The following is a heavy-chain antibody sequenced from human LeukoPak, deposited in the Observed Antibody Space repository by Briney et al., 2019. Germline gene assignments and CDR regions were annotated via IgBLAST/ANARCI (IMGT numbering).Heavy chain of an antibody. CDR1: GYTFTSYY. D-gene: IGHD2-2*02. J-gene: IGHJ6*02. CDR3: ARDLGPECSSTSCYTPHDYYYYGMDV. CDR2: INPSGGST. Sequence: ASVNVSCKASGYTFTSYYMHWVRQAPGRGLEWMGIINPSGGSTSYAQKFQGRVTMTRDTSTSTVYMELSSLRSEDTAVYYCARDLGPECSSTSCYTPHDYYYYGMDVWGQGTTVTVSS. V-gene: IGHV1-46*01.